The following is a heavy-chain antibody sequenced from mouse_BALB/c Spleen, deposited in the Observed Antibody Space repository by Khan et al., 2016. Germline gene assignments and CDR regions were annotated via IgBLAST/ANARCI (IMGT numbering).Heavy chain of an antibody. CDR3: VREADPFAMDY. D-gene: IGHD3-3*01. CDR2: IRSKSSNYAT. Sequence: EVQLVETGGGLVQPKGSLKLSCAASGFSFNANSMNWVRQAPGQGLEWVARIRSKSSNYATYYADSVKDRVTISRDDSLSMLYLQMNNLTTEDTAMYYCVREADPFAMDYWGQGTSVTVSS. CDR1: GFSFNANS. V-gene: IGHV10S3*01. J-gene: IGHJ4*01.